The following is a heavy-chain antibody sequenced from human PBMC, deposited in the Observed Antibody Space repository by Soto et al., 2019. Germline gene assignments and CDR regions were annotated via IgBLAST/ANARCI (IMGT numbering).Heavy chain of an antibody. CDR1: GYTFTTYG. CDR2: ISGYNGNR. Sequence: QVQRVQSGAEVKKPGASVKVSCKASGYTFTTYGISWMRQAPGQGLEWMGWISGYNGNRNYAQNLQGRVTVTKDKSTSTAYMELRNLRSDDTAVYYCAREVDARGGEYDYWGQGTLVIVSS. J-gene: IGHJ4*02. CDR3: AREVDARGGEYDY. D-gene: IGHD3-16*01. V-gene: IGHV1-18*01.